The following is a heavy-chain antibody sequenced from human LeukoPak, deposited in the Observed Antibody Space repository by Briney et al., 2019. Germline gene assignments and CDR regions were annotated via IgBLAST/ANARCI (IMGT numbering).Heavy chain of an antibody. V-gene: IGHV3-11*01. D-gene: IGHD6-13*01. Sequence: GGSLRLSCVVSVFTFSDFHMSWLRQAPGKGLEWISYITNSGSDIEYADSVKGRFTISWDNAKKSLYLEMNTLRAEDTAIYYCACPYRSRFDYWGQGTLVTVSP. CDR1: VFTFSDFH. J-gene: IGHJ4*02. CDR3: ACPYRSRFDY. CDR2: ITNSGSDI.